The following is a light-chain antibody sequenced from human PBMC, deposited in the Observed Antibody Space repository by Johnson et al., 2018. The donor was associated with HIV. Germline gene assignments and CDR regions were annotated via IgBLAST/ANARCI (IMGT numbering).Light chain of an antibody. Sequence: QSVLTQPPSVSAAPGQKVTISCSGSSSNIGNNYISWYQQLPGTAPKLLIYGNDNRPSWVPERFSGSKSGTSASLAITGLQAEDEADYYCQSYDNALSGSKVFGTGTKVTV. CDR1: SSNIGNNY. V-gene: IGLV1-40*01. CDR3: QSYDNALSGSKV. J-gene: IGLJ1*01. CDR2: GND.